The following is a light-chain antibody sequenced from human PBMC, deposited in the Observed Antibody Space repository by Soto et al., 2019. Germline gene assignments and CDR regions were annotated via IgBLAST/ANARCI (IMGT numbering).Light chain of an antibody. CDR1: QGIRSD. CDR3: QHSYRTPWT. Sequence: IQMTQSPSSLSASVGDRVTIACRASQGIRSDLQWYQQKPGKAPKLLIYASSTLQSGVPSRFSGSGSGTDFTLTISSLQPGDFAIYCCQHSYRTPWTFGGGTRVEI. V-gene: IGKV1-39*01. J-gene: IGKJ4*01. CDR2: ASS.